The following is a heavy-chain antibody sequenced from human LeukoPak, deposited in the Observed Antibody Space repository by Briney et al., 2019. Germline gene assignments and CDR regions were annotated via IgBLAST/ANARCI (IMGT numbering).Heavy chain of an antibody. CDR1: GVTFSSYS. V-gene: IGHV3-21*04. D-gene: IGHD1-26*01. J-gene: IGHJ4*02. CDR2: SSDSSFYI. Sequence: KSGGSLRLSCAASGVTFSSYSMNWVRKAPGKGLERVSSSSDSSFYIYYADSVKGRFTISRDNAKNSLYLQMNSLRAEDTALYYCAKDKGHTGSYSGIDYWGRGTLVTVSS. CDR3: AKDKGHTGSYSGIDY.